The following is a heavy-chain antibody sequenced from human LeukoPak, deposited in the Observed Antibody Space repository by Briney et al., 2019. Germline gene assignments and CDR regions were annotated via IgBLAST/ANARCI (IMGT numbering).Heavy chain of an antibody. CDR2: ISASGSTT. CDR1: GFTFTDYA. Sequence: PGGSLRLSCAASGFTFTDYAMGWVRQAPGQGLKWASTISASGSTTYYADSVRGRFTISRDNSKNTLSLQMSSLRAEDTAVYYCAKARTPYNSGFDYWGQGTLVAVSS. V-gene: IGHV3-23*01. CDR3: AKARTPYNSGFDY. J-gene: IGHJ4*02. D-gene: IGHD6-19*01.